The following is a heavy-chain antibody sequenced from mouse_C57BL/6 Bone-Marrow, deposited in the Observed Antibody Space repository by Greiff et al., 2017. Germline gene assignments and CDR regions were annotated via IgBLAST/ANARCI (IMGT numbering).Heavy chain of an antibody. CDR2: IRNKANGYTT. CDR3: ARLSSTGGFAY. V-gene: IGHV7-3*01. J-gene: IGHJ3*01. CDR1: GFTFTDYY. D-gene: IGHD4-1*02. Sequence: DVHLVESGGGLVQPGGSLSLSCAASGFTFTDYYMSWVRQPPGKALEWLGFIRNKANGYTTEYSASVKGRFTISRDNSQSILYLQMNALIAEDSATYYCARLSSTGGFAYWGQGTLVTVSA.